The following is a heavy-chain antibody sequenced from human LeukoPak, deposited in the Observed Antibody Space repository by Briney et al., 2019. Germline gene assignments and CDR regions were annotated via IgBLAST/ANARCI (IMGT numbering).Heavy chain of an antibody. D-gene: IGHD1-26*01. CDR1: GYTFTSYA. V-gene: IGHV1-3*01. CDR3: ARGGGSYFLGLDY. J-gene: IGHJ4*02. CDR2: INAGNGNT. Sequence: GASVKVSCKASGYTFTSYAVHWVRQAPGQRLEWMGWINAGNGNTKYSQKFQGRVTITRDTSASTAYMELSSLRSEDTAVYYCARGGGSYFLGLDYWGQGTLVTVSS.